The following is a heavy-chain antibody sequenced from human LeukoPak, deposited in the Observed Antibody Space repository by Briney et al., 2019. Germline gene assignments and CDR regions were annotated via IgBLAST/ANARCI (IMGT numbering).Heavy chain of an antibody. J-gene: IGHJ4*02. CDR3: ARLSEGTGFDY. Sequence: ASVKLSCMASGYTFSGYYMHWVRQAPGQGLEWMGWINPNSGGTNYAQKFQGRVTMTRDTSISTAYMELSRLRSDDTAVYYCARLSEGTGFDYWGQGTLVTVSS. CDR1: GYTFSGYY. V-gene: IGHV1-2*02. CDR2: INPNSGGT. D-gene: IGHD1-14*01.